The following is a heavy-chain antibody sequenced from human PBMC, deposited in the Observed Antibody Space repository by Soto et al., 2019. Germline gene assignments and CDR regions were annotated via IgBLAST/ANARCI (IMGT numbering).Heavy chain of an antibody. J-gene: IGHJ4*02. Sequence: ASVKVSCKASGYTFTTYAIHWVRQAPGQRLEWMGWINAGNGITKYSQKFQDRVTITRDTSVSTAYMELSSLRSEDTAVYYCARWDYYGSGSSDWGQGTLVTVFS. D-gene: IGHD3-10*01. V-gene: IGHV1-3*01. CDR2: INAGNGIT. CDR3: ARWDYYGSGSSD. CDR1: GYTFTTYA.